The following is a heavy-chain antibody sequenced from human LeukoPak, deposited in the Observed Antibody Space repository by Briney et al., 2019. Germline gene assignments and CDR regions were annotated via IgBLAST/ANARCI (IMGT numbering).Heavy chain of an antibody. CDR1: GFTFSSYA. CDR2: ISGSGGST. D-gene: IGHD3-16*01. CDR3: ARDPFGGVTIDY. Sequence: PGGSLRLSCAASGFTFSSYAMSWVRQAPGKGLEWVSAISGSGGSTYYADSVKGRFTISRDNSKNTLYLQMNSLRAEDTAVYYCARDPFGGVTIDYWGQGTLVTVSS. V-gene: IGHV3-23*01. J-gene: IGHJ4*02.